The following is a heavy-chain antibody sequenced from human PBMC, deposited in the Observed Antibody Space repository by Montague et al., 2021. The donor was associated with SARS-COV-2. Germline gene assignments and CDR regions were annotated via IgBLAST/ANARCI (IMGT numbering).Heavy chain of an antibody. CDR2: FYQDWST. J-gene: IGHJ4*02. Sequence: SETLSLTCAVSGDSIMTTNWWSWVRQPPGKRLEWIGEFYQDWSTTYNPPLKRRVTMSVDKSKNQFSLELTSVTAADTALYYCVRDGGLDKRPPVWGQGALVIVSS. V-gene: IGHV4-4*02. D-gene: IGHD3/OR15-3a*01. CDR3: VRDGGLDKRPPV. CDR1: GDSIMTTNW.